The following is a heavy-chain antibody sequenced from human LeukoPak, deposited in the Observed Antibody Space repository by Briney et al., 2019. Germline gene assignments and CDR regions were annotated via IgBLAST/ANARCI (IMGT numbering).Heavy chain of an antibody. V-gene: IGHV3-21*01. CDR2: ISSSSSYI. Sequence: GGSLRLSCAASGFTFSSYSMNWVRQAPGEGLEWVSSISSSSSYIYYADSVKGRFTISRDNAKNSLYLQMNSLRAEDTAVYYCARDGVYSSSWQIDYWGQGTLVTVSS. D-gene: IGHD6-13*01. J-gene: IGHJ4*02. CDR3: ARDGVYSSSWQIDY. CDR1: GFTFSSYS.